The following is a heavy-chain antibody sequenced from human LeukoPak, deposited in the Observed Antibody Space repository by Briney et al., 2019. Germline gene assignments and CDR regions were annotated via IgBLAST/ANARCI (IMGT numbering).Heavy chain of an antibody. CDR2: INHSGST. CDR1: GGSFSGYY. V-gene: IGHV4-34*01. Sequence: SETLSLTCAVYGGSFSGYYWSWIRQPPGKGLEWIGEINHSGSTNYNPSLKSRVTISVDTSKNQFSLKLSSVKAADTAVYYCARGQRSSGWYGYYYYGMDVWGKGTTVTVSS. D-gene: IGHD6-19*01. CDR3: ARGQRSSGWYGYYYYGMDV. J-gene: IGHJ6*04.